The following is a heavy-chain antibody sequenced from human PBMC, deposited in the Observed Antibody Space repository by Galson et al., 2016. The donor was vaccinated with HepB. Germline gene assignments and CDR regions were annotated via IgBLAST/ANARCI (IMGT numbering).Heavy chain of an antibody. CDR2: INGSGDSI. V-gene: IGHV3-23*01. J-gene: IGHJ4*02. CDR1: GFTFSSYA. CDR3: AKEEFKQWRVTSTFGH. Sequence: SLRLSCAASGFTFSSYAMSWVRQAPGKGLQWVSAINGSGDSIFNADSVQGRFTISRDNSNNTVYLHMNSLRVDDTAVYYCAKEEFKQWRVTSTFGHWGQGALVTVSA. D-gene: IGHD6-19*01.